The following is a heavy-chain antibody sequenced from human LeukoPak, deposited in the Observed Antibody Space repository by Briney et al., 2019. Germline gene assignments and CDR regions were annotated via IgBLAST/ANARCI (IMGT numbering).Heavy chain of an antibody. Sequence: GGSLRLSCAASGFTFSSYAMHWVRQAPGKGLEWVAVISYDGSNKYYADSVKGRFTISRDNSKNTLYLQMTSLRAEDTAVYYCARDHGATMWGQGTLVTVSS. V-gene: IGHV3-30-3*01. CDR1: GFTFSSYA. J-gene: IGHJ4*02. D-gene: IGHD1-26*01. CDR3: ARDHGATM. CDR2: ISYDGSNK.